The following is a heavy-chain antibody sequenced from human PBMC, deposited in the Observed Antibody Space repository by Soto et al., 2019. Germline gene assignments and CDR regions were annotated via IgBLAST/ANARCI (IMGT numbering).Heavy chain of an antibody. J-gene: IGHJ6*02. CDR1: GGTFSSYA. Sequence: SVKVSCKASGGTFSSYAISWVRQAPGQGLEWMGGIIPIFGTANYAQKFQGRVTITADESTSTAYMELSSLRSEDTAVYYCARDTAMVSPYDYYYGMDVWGQGTTVTVSS. CDR3: ARDTAMVSPYDYYYGMDV. CDR2: IIPIFGTA. D-gene: IGHD5-18*01. V-gene: IGHV1-69*13.